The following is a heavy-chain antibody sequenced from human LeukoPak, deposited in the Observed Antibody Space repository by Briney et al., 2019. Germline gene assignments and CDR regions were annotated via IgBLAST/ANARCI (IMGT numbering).Heavy chain of an antibody. J-gene: IGHJ4*02. CDR2: ISGSGGST. CDR3: AKLLWAEYSSSSALDY. D-gene: IGHD6-6*01. V-gene: IGHV3-23*01. Sequence: PGGSLRLSCAASGFTFSSYAMSWVRQAPGKGLEWVSAISGSGGSTYYADSVKGRFTISGDNSKNTLYLQMNSLRAEDTAVYYCAKLLWAEYSSSSALDYWGQGTLVTVSS. CDR1: GFTFSSYA.